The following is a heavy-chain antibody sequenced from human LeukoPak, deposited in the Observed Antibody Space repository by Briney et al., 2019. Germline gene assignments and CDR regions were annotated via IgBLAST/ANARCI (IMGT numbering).Heavy chain of an antibody. CDR3: AEIAAGIEAYYYYYGLDV. CDR1: GFTFSSYA. D-gene: IGHD6-13*01. CDR2: ISGSGGST. J-gene: IGHJ6*02. V-gene: IGHV3-23*01. Sequence: GGSLRLSCAASGFTFSSYAMSWVRQAPGKGLEWVSAISGSGGSTYYADSVKGRFTISRDNSKNTLYLQMNSLRAEDTAVYYCAEIAAGIEAYYYYYGLDVWGQGTTVTVSS.